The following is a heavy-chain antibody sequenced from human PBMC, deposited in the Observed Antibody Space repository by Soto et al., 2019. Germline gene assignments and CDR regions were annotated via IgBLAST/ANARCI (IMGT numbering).Heavy chain of an antibody. CDR3: ARGLRMKFDTYNWNDWGDWFDP. D-gene: IGHD1-1*01. V-gene: IGHV1-18*01. Sequence: ASVKVSCKASGYTFTSYGISWVRQAPGQGLEWMGWISAYNGNTNYAQKLQGRVTMTTDTSTSTAYMELRSLRSDDTVVYYCARGLRMKFDTYNWNDWGDWFDPWGQGTLVTVSS. CDR2: ISAYNGNT. J-gene: IGHJ5*02. CDR1: GYTFTSYG.